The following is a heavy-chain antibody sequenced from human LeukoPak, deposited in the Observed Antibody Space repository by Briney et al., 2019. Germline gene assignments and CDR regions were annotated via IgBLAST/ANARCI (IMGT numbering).Heavy chain of an antibody. CDR3: ARDEDYYDSSGYV. Sequence: SVEVSCKPSGGTFTRYAISWVRQAPGQGLEWMVGIIPIFGTANYAQKFQGRVTITADQSTSTACMDLSSLRSEDTAVYYCARDEDYYDSSGYVWGQGTLVTVLS. V-gene: IGHV1-69*01. J-gene: IGHJ4*02. CDR2: IIPIFGTA. D-gene: IGHD3-22*01. CDR1: GGTFTRYA.